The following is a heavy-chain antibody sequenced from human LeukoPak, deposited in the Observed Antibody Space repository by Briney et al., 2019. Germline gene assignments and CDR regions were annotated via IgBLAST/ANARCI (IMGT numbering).Heavy chain of an antibody. D-gene: IGHD1-26*01. CDR1: GGTFSSYA. CDR2: IIPIFGTA. Sequence: SVKVSCKASGGTFSSYAISWVRQAPGQGLEWMGGIIPIFGTANYAQKLQGRVTMTTDTSTSTAYMELRSLRSDDTAVYYCARDIVGATSSMSVWGQGTLVTVSS. CDR3: ARDIVGATSSMSV. J-gene: IGHJ4*02. V-gene: IGHV1-69*05.